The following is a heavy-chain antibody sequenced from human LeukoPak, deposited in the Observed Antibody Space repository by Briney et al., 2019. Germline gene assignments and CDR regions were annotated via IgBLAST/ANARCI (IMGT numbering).Heavy chain of an antibody. Sequence: GASVKVSCKASGYTFTSYGISWVRQAPGQGLEWMGRIIPILGIANYAQKFQGRVTITADKSTSTAYMELSSLRSEDTAVYYCASPLHDTAMGNYYFDYWGQGTLVTVSS. D-gene: IGHD5-18*01. CDR1: GYTFTSYG. V-gene: IGHV1-69*04. J-gene: IGHJ4*02. CDR2: IIPILGIA. CDR3: ASPLHDTAMGNYYFDY.